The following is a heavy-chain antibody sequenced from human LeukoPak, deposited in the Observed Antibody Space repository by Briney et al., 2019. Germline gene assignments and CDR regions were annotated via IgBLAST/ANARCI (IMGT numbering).Heavy chain of an antibody. CDR3: ARGIHYGSGSYYWIYYYYYYMDV. J-gene: IGHJ6*03. CDR1: GYTFTSYD. D-gene: IGHD3-10*01. CDR2: MNPNSGNT. V-gene: IGHV1-8*01. Sequence: GASVKVSCKASGYTFTSYDINWVRQATGQGLEWMGWMNPNSGNTGYAQKFQGRVTITRNTSISTAYMELSSLRSEDTAVYYCARGIHYGSGSYYWIYYYYYYMDVWGKGTTVTVSS.